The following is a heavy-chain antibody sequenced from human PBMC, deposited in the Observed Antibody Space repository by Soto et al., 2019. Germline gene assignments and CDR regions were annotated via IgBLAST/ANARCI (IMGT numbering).Heavy chain of an antibody. CDR2: ISWNSGSI. D-gene: IGHD3-10*01. Sequence: GGSLRLSCAASGFTFDDYAMHWVRQAPGKGLEWVSGISWNSGSIGYADSVKGRFTISRDNAKNSLYLQMNSLRAEDTALYYCAKDGEALWFGELAIDYWGQGTLVTVSS. CDR1: GFTFDDYA. J-gene: IGHJ4*02. CDR3: AKDGEALWFGELAIDY. V-gene: IGHV3-9*01.